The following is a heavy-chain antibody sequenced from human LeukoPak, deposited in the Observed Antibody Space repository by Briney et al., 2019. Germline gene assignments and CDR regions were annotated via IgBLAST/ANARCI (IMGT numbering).Heavy chain of an antibody. Sequence: GGSLRLSCAASGFTFSDYYMSWIRQAPGKGLEWVSYISSSGSTIYYADSVKGRFTISRDNSKNTLYLQMNSLRAEDTAVYYCAREVPYYYYYMDVWGKGTTVTVSS. CDR3: AREVPYYYYYMDV. CDR1: GFTFSDYY. J-gene: IGHJ6*03. V-gene: IGHV3-11*04. CDR2: ISSSGSTI.